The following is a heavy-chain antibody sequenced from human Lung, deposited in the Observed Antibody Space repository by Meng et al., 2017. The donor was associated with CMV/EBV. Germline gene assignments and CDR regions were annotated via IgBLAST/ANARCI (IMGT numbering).Heavy chain of an antibody. V-gene: IGHV1-18*01. CDR1: GYTFGIFG. J-gene: IGHJ4*02. CDR2: ISAENGNT. D-gene: IGHD4-17*01. Sequence: QVQLVQSGAELQKPGASVKVSCKASGYTFGIFGITWVRQAPGQGLEWVGWISAENGNTNYAQKFQGRVTLTTDTFTKTAYMDLRGLRSDDSGVYYCARAGAAVTTHFDFWGRGTLVTVSS. CDR3: ARAGAAVTTHFDF.